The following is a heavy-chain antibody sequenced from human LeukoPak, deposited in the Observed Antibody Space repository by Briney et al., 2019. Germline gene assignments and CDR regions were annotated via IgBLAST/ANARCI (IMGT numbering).Heavy chain of an antibody. Sequence: GGSLRLSCAASGFTFSSYEMNWVRQAPGKGLEGVSSITSSSSYIYYADSVKGRFTISRDNAKNSLYLQMNSLRAEDAAVYYCAREMLAAVAAQSWGQGTLVTVSS. CDR2: ITSSSSYI. CDR1: GFTFSSYE. J-gene: IGHJ5*02. D-gene: IGHD6-19*01. V-gene: IGHV3-21*01. CDR3: AREMLAAVAAQS.